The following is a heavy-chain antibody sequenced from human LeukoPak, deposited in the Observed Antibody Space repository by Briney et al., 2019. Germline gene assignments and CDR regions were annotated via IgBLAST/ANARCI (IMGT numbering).Heavy chain of an antibody. V-gene: IGHV3-53*01. Sequence: PGGSLRLYCAASGFTVSSNYMSWVRQVPGKGLEWVSVIYSGGSTYYADSVKGRFTISRDNSKNTLYLQMNRLRGEDTAVYYCARVPYSSGWYFECWGPGTLVTVSS. D-gene: IGHD6-19*01. CDR1: GFTVSSNY. CDR2: IYSGGST. CDR3: ARVPYSSGWYFEC. J-gene: IGHJ4*02.